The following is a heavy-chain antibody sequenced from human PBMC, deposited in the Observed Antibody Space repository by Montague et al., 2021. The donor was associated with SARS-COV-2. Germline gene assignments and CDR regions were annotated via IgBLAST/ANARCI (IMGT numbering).Heavy chain of an antibody. J-gene: IGHJ4*02. CDR2: ISFDATNK. D-gene: IGHD1-26*01. CDR3: ARVFSGTYLDYFDF. V-gene: IGHV3-30*09. CDR1: GFTFKSYS. Sequence: SLRLSCAASGFTFKSYSMHWVRQAPGKGLEWVAVISFDATNKYYADSVKGRFAISRDNSENKLYLQMNTLRVEDTAVYYCARVFSGTYLDYFDFWGQGTLVTVSS.